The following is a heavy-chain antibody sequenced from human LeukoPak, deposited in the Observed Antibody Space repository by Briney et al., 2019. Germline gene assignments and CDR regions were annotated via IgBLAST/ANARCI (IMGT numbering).Heavy chain of an antibody. Sequence: PGESLKISCKGSGYIFTSYWIGWVRQLPGKGLEWMGIIYPGDSDTRYSPSFQGQVTISADKSISSAYLQWSSLKASDTAMYYCATAPDCSGGSCYYFDYWGQGTLVTVSS. V-gene: IGHV5-51*01. CDR2: IYPGDSDT. CDR1: GYIFTSYW. CDR3: ATAPDCSGGSCYYFDY. J-gene: IGHJ4*02. D-gene: IGHD2-15*01.